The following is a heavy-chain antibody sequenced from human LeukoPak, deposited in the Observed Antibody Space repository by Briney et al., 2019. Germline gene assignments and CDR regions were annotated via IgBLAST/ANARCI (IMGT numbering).Heavy chain of an antibody. V-gene: IGHV4-59*01. CDR3: ARGYLSGYLYYYYYMDV. D-gene: IGHD5-12*01. CDR2: IYYSGST. J-gene: IGHJ6*03. Sequence: SETLSLTCTVSGGSISSYYWSWIRQPPGKGLEWIGYIYYSGSTNYNPSLKSRVTISVDTSKNQFSLKLSSVTAADTAVYYCARGYLSGYLYYYYYMDVWGKGTTVTVSS. CDR1: GGSISSYY.